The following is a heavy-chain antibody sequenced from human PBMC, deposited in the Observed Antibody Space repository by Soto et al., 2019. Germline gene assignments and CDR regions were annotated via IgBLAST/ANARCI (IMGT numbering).Heavy chain of an antibody. D-gene: IGHD1-20*01. CDR2: ISGSGGST. V-gene: IGHV3-23*01. CDR1: GFTFSGYA. CDR3: ARDPRAYNWNDDREWWFAP. Sequence: GGSLRLSCAASGFTFSGYAMTWVGQAPGKGLEWVSAISGSGGSTYYADSVKGRFTISRDNAKNSLYLQMNSLRDEDTAVYYCARDPRAYNWNDDREWWFAPWGQGILVTVSS. J-gene: IGHJ5*02.